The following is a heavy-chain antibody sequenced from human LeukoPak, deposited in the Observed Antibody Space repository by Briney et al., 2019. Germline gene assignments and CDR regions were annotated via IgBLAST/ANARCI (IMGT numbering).Heavy chain of an antibody. J-gene: IGHJ5*02. V-gene: IGHV1-18*01. CDR1: GYTLTSYG. CDR3: ARDRGEKRAFDP. Sequence: ASVKVSCKASGYTLTSYGISWVRQAPGQGLEWMGWTSAYNGNTNYAQKLQGRVTMTTDTSTSTAYMELRSLRSDDTAVNYCARDRGEKRAFDPWGQGTLVTVSS. CDR2: TSAYNGNT.